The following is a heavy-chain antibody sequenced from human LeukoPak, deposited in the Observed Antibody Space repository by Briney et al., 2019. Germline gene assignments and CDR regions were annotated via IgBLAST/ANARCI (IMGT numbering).Heavy chain of an antibody. CDR2: ISASGGST. CDR3: ATALSAFWRAQNE. D-gene: IGHD3-3*01. J-gene: IGHJ4*02. CDR1: GFIFSNYA. Sequence: GGSLRLSCAASGFIFSNYAMTGVRQAPGKGLEGVSDISASGGSTDYADSVKGRFTISRDNSKNTLHLQMNSLRAEDTAIYYCATALSAFWRAQNEWGQGTLVTVSS. V-gene: IGHV3-23*01.